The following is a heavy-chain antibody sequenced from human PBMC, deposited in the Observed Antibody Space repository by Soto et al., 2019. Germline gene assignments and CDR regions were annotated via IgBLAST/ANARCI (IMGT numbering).Heavy chain of an antibody. CDR3: AREHCSGGSCYNYFDY. V-gene: IGHV1-69*13. D-gene: IGHD2-15*01. CDR2: IIPIFGTA. CDR1: GGTFSSYA. Sequence: SVKVSCKASGGTFSSYAISWVRQAPGQGLEWMGGIIPIFGTANYAQKFQGRVTITADESTSTAYMELSRLRSEDTAVYYCAREHCSGGSCYNYFDYWGQGTLVTVSS. J-gene: IGHJ4*02.